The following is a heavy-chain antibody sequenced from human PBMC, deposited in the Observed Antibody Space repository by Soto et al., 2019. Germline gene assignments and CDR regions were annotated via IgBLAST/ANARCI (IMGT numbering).Heavy chain of an antibody. Sequence: QVQLVESGGGVVLPGGSLRIFCAASGFPFSVYGMHWVRQAPGKGLEWVAVTWYDGTNKYYAESVKGRFIISRDNSKNTLYLQMNSLRAEDTAVYHCARPQGDYGDYLRAFDIWGPGTTVTVSS. D-gene: IGHD4-17*01. CDR2: TWYDGTNK. CDR1: GFPFSVYG. V-gene: IGHV3-33*01. CDR3: ARPQGDYGDYLRAFDI. J-gene: IGHJ3*02.